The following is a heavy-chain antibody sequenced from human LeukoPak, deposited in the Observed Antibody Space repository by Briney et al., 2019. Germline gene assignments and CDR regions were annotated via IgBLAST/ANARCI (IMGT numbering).Heavy chain of an antibody. V-gene: IGHV1-24*01. CDR2: FDPEDGET. CDR3: ATDGNGWDYFDY. Sequence: GASVKVSCKVSGYTLTELSMHWVRQAPGKGLEWMGGFDPEDGETIYAQKFQGRVTMTEDTSTDTAYMELSSLRSEDTAVYYCATDGNGWDYFDYWGQRTLVTVSS. D-gene: IGHD1-1*01. J-gene: IGHJ4*02. CDR1: GYTLTELS.